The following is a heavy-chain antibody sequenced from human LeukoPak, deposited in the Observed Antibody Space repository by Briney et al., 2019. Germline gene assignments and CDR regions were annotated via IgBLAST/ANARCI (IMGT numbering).Heavy chain of an antibody. V-gene: IGHV3-7*03. D-gene: IGHD4-17*01. CDR3: ARGKTTVTPGYFDY. Sequence: GGSLRLSCVGSGFTFSSYWMSWVRQAPGRGLEWVANIKQDGSEGYYADSVKGRFTISRDNAKNSLYLQMNSLRAEDTAVYYCARGKTTVTPGYFDYGGQGTLVTVSP. CDR1: GFTFSSYW. J-gene: IGHJ4*02. CDR2: IKQDGSEG.